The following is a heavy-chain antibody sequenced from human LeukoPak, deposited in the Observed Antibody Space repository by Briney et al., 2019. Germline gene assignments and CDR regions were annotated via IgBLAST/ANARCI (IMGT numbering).Heavy chain of an antibody. CDR3: AKGGKWDVTPSDY. J-gene: IGHJ4*02. Sequence: ASVKVSCKASGYTFTSYDINWVRQATGQGLEWMGWMNPNSGNTGYAQKFQGRVTMTRNTSISTAYMELSSLRAEDTAVYYCAKGGKWDVTPSDYWGQGTLVTVSS. D-gene: IGHD1-26*01. V-gene: IGHV1-8*01. CDR2: MNPNSGNT. CDR1: GYTFTSYD.